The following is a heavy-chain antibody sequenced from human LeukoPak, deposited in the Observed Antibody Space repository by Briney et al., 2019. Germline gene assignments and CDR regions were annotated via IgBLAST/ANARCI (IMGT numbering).Heavy chain of an antibody. CDR3: ARDRGYYHLEK. CDR1: GGSISSHY. J-gene: IGHJ4*02. V-gene: IGHV4-59*11. CDR2: IYYSGSS. Sequence: SETLSLTCTVSGGSISSHYWSWTRQPPGKGLEWIGYIYYSGSSNYNPSLKSRVTISVDTSKNQFSLKLTSVTAADTAVYYCARDRGYYHLEKWGQGTLVTVSS. D-gene: IGHD3-3*01.